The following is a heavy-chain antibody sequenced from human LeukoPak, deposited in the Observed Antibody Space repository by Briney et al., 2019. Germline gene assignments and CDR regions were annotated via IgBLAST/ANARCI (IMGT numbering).Heavy chain of an antibody. J-gene: IGHJ6*03. CDR3: ARSGYSGYDFWASDYYYMDV. D-gene: IGHD5-12*01. CDR2: ISSSSSYI. Sequence: GGSLRLSCAASGFTFSSYSLNWVRQAPGKGLEWVSSISSSSSYIYYADSVKGRFTISRDNAKNSLYLQMNSLRVDDTAVYYCARSGYSGYDFWASDYYYMDVWGKGTTVTVSS. CDR1: GFTFSSYS. V-gene: IGHV3-21*01.